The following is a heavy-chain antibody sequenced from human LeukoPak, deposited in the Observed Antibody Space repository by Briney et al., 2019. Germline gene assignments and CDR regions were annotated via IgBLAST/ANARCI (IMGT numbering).Heavy chain of an antibody. Sequence: PSGTLSLTCAVSGYSISSGYYWGWIRQPPGKGLEWIGSMDHSGSKYHNPSLESRVTISVDTSKNQFSLKLNSVTAADTAVYYCARADNIVGTTAFDYWGQGTLATVSS. D-gene: IGHD1-26*01. CDR1: GYSISSGYY. J-gene: IGHJ4*02. V-gene: IGHV4-38-2*01. CDR3: ARADNIVGTTAFDY. CDR2: MDHSGSK.